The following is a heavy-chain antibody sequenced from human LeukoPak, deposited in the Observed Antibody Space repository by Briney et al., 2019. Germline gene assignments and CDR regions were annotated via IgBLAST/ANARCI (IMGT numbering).Heavy chain of an antibody. J-gene: IGHJ5*02. Sequence: GASVKVSCKASGYTFTSYFMHWVRQAPGQGLEWMGIINPSGGSTNYAQKFQGRVTMTRDTSTSTVYMELSSLRSEDTAVYYCARSLGYYYDSSGYYPNWFDPWGQGTLVTVSP. V-gene: IGHV1-46*01. CDR1: GYTFTSYF. D-gene: IGHD3-22*01. CDR3: ARSLGYYYDSSGYYPNWFDP. CDR2: INPSGGST.